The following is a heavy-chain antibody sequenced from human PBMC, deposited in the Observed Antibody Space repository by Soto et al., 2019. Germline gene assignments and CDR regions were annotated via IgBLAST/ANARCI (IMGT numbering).Heavy chain of an antibody. J-gene: IGHJ1*01. CDR3: ARDYSGYDFLH. CDR1: GGSISSGGHF. CDR2: ISYSGST. Sequence: QVQLQESGPGLVKPSQTLSITCTVSGGSISSGGHFWNWIRQHPGKGLEWIGYISYSGSTYYNPSLKSRVTISVDTSKNQFSLKMSSVTAADTAVYYCARDYSGYDFLHWGQGTLVTVSS. D-gene: IGHD5-12*01. V-gene: IGHV4-31*03.